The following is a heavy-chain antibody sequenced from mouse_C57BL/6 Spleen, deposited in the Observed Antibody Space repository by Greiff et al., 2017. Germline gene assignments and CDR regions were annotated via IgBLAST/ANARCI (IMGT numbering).Heavy chain of an antibody. Sequence: VQLQQPGAELVKPGASVKLSCKASGYTFTSYWMQWVKQRPGQGLEWIGEIDPSDSYTNYNQKFKGKATLTVDTSSSTAYMQLSSLTSEDSAVYYCARELGQGDYWGQGTTLTVSS. D-gene: IGHD4-1*01. CDR3: ARELGQGDY. J-gene: IGHJ2*01. V-gene: IGHV1-50*01. CDR2: IDPSDSYT. CDR1: GYTFTSYW.